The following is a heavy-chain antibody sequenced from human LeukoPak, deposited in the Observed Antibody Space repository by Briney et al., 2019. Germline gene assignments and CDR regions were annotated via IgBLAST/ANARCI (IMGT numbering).Heavy chain of an antibody. J-gene: IGHJ3*02. Sequence: SETLSLTCAVYGGSFSGYYWSWIRQPPGKGLEWIGEINHSGSTNYNPSLKSRVTISVDTSKTQFSLKLSSVTAADTAVYYCASRYCSGGSCASDAFDIWGQGTMVTVSS. V-gene: IGHV4-34*01. CDR1: GGSFSGYY. CDR3: ASRYCSGGSCASDAFDI. D-gene: IGHD2-15*01. CDR2: INHSGST.